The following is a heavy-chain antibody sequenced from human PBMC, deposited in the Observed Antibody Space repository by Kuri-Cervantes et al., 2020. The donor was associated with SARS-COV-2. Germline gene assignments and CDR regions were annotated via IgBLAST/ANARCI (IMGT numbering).Heavy chain of an antibody. CDR1: GYTFTSYA. CDR2: INAGNGNT. Sequence: ASVKVSCKASGYTFTSYAMHWVRQAPGQRLEWMGWINAGNGNTKYSQKFQGRVTITRDTSASTAYMELSNLRSEDTAIYYCAKGHHSGAWRTDSWGQGTLVTVSS. D-gene: IGHD3-10*01. J-gene: IGHJ4*02. CDR3: AKGHHSGAWRTDS. V-gene: IGHV1-3*01.